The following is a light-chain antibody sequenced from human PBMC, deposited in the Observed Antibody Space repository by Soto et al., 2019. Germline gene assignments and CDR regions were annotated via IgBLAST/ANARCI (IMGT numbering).Light chain of an antibody. CDR3: QQYGSSPST. CDR2: DTS. V-gene: IGKV3D-20*01. J-gene: IGKJ5*01. CDR1: QRVXGGF. Sequence: IVLTQCPARLSLSPGERATLYCGASQRVXGGFLAWYQQKPGLAPRLIXDDTSFMATGSPDRLSGSGSGTDFTLTISRLEPEDFAVYYCQQYGSSPSTFGQGTRLEIK.